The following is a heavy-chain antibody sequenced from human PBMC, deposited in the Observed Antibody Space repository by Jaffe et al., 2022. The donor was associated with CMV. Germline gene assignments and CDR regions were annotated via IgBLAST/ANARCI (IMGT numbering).Heavy chain of an antibody. D-gene: IGHD6-19*01. CDR3: ARLESSGWYSFDY. Sequence: QLQLQESGPGLVKPSETLSLTCTVSGGSISSSSYYWGWIRQPPGKGLEWIGSIYYSGSTYYNPSLKSRVTISVDTSKNQFSLKLSSVTAADTAVYYCARLESSGWYSFDYWGQGTLVTVSS. V-gene: IGHV4-39*01. CDR1: GGSISSSSYY. CDR2: IYYSGST. J-gene: IGHJ4*02.